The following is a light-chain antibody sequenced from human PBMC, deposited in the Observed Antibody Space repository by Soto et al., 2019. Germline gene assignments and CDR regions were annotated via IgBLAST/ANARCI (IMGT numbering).Light chain of an antibody. V-gene: IGKV1-5*03. CDR1: QTISSW. CDR2: KAS. J-gene: IGKJ1*01. Sequence: DIQMTQSPSTLSGPVGDRVTITCRASQTISSWLAWYQQKPGKAPNLLIYKASRLESGVPSRFSGSGSETEFTLTISGLQPGDSATYYCQQYNSYSPTFGQGTKVDIK. CDR3: QQYNSYSPT.